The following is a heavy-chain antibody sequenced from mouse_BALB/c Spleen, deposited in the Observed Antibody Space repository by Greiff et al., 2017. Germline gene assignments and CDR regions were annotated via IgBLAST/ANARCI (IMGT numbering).Heavy chain of an antibody. V-gene: IGHV5-9-4*01. D-gene: IGHD1-1*01. CDR2: ISSGGSYT. CDR1: GFTFSSYA. CDR3: ARYYGSSYGAY. Sequence: EVKLVESGGGLVKPGGSLKLSCAASGFTFSSYAMSWVRQSPEKRLEWVAEISSGGSYTYYPDTVTGRFTISRDNAKNTLYLEMSSLRSEDTAMYYCARYYGSSYGAYWGQGTLVTVSA. J-gene: IGHJ3*01.